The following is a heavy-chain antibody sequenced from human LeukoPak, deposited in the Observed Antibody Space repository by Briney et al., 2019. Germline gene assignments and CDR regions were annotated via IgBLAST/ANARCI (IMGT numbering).Heavy chain of an antibody. CDR3: ARERKSSYDTLTGYYKSDAFDI. Sequence: GASVKVSCKAAGYSLITYGISWVRQAPGQGLEWMGWISAYSGNTNYAQKLQGRVTVTTDTSTNTAYMELRSLRSDDTAVYYCARERKSSYDTLTGYYKSDAFDIWGQGTMVTVSS. CDR1: GYSLITYG. J-gene: IGHJ3*02. D-gene: IGHD3-9*01. V-gene: IGHV1-18*01. CDR2: ISAYSGNT.